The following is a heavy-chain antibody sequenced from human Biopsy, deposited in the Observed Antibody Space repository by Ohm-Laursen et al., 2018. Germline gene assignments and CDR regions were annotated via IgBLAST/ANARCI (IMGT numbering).Heavy chain of an antibody. J-gene: IGHJ5*01. CDR1: GFTFHTYA. D-gene: IGHD1-14*01. Sequence: GSLRLSCAASGFTFHTYAMNWVRQAPGKGLEWVAHIDVSDYNTYYADSVRGRFTISRDNSKQMVHLEINNLTADDTAVYYCVKQWGGYNFDSWGQGTLVTVSS. CDR3: VKQWGGYNFDS. V-gene: IGHV3-23*01. CDR2: IDVSDYNT.